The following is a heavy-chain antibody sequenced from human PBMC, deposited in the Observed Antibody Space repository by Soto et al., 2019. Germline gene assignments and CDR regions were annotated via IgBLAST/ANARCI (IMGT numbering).Heavy chain of an antibody. J-gene: IGHJ5*02. Sequence: GESLKISCRTSGYRFTSYWIALVRQMPGKGLEWIGIFFSSYSDTNYSPSFQGQVTISADRSTSTVFLQWASLKASDTAVYFCARKDKSGYFNWFDPWGQGTLVTVSS. CDR1: GYRFTSYW. V-gene: IGHV5-51*01. CDR3: ARKDKSGYFNWFDP. CDR2: FFSSYSDT. D-gene: IGHD3-22*01.